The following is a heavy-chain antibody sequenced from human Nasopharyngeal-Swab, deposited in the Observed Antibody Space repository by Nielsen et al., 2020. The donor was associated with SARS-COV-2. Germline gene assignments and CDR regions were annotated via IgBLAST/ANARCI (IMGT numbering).Heavy chain of an antibody. V-gene: IGHV5-51*01. J-gene: IGHJ3*02. D-gene: IGHD2-21*02. Sequence: VRQMPGKGLEWMGIIYPGDSDTRYSPSFQGQVTISADKSISTAYLQWSSLKASDTAMYYCARHHPPYCGGDCYSDNYDAFDIWGRGTMVTVSS. CDR3: ARHHPPYCGGDCYSDNYDAFDI. CDR2: IYPGDSDT.